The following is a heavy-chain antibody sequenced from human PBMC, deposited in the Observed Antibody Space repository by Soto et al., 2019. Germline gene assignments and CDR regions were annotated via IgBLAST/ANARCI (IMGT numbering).Heavy chain of an antibody. CDR3: TRLGGFYQALDS. Sequence: PSETLSLTCTVAGDSISSYYWSGIRQPPGKGLEWIGYIYYAGTTTYNPSLKNRVTISLDTPKNHFSLKMDSVTAADTAVYYCTRLGGFYQALDSWGQGVLVTVSS. CDR1: GDSISSYY. V-gene: IGHV4-59*08. J-gene: IGHJ4*02. D-gene: IGHD3-22*01. CDR2: IYYAGTT.